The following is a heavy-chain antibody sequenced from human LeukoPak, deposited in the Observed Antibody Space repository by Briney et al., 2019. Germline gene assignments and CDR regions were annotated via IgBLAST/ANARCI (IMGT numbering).Heavy chain of an antibody. D-gene: IGHD6-13*01. CDR3: ARDPTEGSSSWFQISYFDY. V-gene: IGHV4-39*07. Sequence: SETLSLTCTVSGGSISSGGYYWSWIRQPPGKGLEWIGSIYYSGSTYYNPSLKSRVTISVDTSKNQFSLKLSSVTAADTAVYYCARDPTEGSSSWFQISYFDYWGQGTLVTVSS. CDR1: GGSISSGGYY. CDR2: IYYSGST. J-gene: IGHJ4*02.